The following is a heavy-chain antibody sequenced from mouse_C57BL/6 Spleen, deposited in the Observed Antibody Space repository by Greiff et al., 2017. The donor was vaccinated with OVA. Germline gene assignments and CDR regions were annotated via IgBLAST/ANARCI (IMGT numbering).Heavy chain of an antibody. D-gene: IGHD1-1*01. Sequence: QVQLQQSGAELVRPGASVTLSCKASGYTFTDYEMHWVKQTPVHGLEWIGAIDPETGGTAYNQKFKGKAILTADKSSSTAYMELRSLTSEDSAVYYCTRWGYGSSFYYFDYWGQGTTLTVSS. V-gene: IGHV1-15*01. CDR1: GYTFTDYE. J-gene: IGHJ2*01. CDR2: IDPETGGT. CDR3: TRWGYGSSFYYFDY.